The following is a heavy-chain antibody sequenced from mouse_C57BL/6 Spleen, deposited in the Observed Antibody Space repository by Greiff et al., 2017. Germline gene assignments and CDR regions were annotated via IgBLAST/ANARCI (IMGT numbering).Heavy chain of an antibody. Sequence: QVQLQQSGAELVRPGTSVKVSCTASGFAFTNYLIEWVHQRPGQGLEWIGEINPGSGGTNYKEKFKGNATMTADKSSSTAYMQLSSLTSEDSAVYFCARLGGDCWGQGTTLTVSS. V-gene: IGHV1-54*01. CDR1: GFAFTNYL. CDR2: INPGSGGT. CDR3: ARLGGDC. D-gene: IGHD3-3*01. J-gene: IGHJ2*01.